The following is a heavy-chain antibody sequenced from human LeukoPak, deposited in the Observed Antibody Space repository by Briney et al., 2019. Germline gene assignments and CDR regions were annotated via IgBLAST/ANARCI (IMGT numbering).Heavy chain of an antibody. D-gene: IGHD2-8*01. CDR2: IIHSGRT. CDR3: ARGIVLMHYASFDY. Sequence: PSETLSLTCGVYGGSFSGYYWTWIRQSPGRGLEWIAEIIHSGRTNYSPSLKSRATLSVDTSKNQLSLRLTSVTAADTAVYYCARGIVLMHYASFDYWGQGSLVTVSS. J-gene: IGHJ4*02. V-gene: IGHV4-34*12. CDR1: GGSFSGYY.